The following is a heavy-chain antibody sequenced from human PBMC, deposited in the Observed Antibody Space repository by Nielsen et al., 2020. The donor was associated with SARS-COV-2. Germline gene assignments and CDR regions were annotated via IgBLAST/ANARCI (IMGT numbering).Heavy chain of an antibody. CDR2: INPNSGGT. J-gene: IGHJ4*02. CDR1: GYTFTSYG. D-gene: IGHD3-9*01. Sequence: ASVKVSCKASGYTFTSYGINWVRQAPGQGLEWMGWINPNSGGTNYAQKFQGRVTMTEDTSTDTAYMELSSLRSEDTAVYYCATVIGSNVLRYFDWAYWGQGTLVTVSS. V-gene: IGHV1-18*01. CDR3: ATVIGSNVLRYFDWAY.